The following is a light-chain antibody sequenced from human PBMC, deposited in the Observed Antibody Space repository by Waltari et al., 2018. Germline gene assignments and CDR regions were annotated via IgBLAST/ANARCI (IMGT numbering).Light chain of an antibody. V-gene: IGLV6-57*01. J-gene: IGLJ2*01. CDR3: HSFDSSNQV. Sequence: NFLLTQPQSVSGSPGKTVTISCTRNSGSIAGYYVHWYQQRPGHFPTIVIFEDNQRPSGVPDRFSGSIDRSSNSASLTISGLKTEDEADYYCHSFDSSNQVFGGGTKLTVL. CDR2: EDN. CDR1: SGSIAGYY.